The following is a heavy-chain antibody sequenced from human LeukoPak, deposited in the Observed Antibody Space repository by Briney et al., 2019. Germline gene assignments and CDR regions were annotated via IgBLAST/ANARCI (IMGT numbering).Heavy chain of an antibody. V-gene: IGHV3-30*18. J-gene: IGHJ5*02. D-gene: IGHD4-17*01. CDR3: AKGARGDTVTSIVGLNWFDP. CDR1: GFTFSSYG. Sequence: GGSLRLSCAASGFTFSSYGMHWVRQAPGKGLEWVAVISYDGSHKYYADSVKGRFSISRGNSKNTLYLQMNSLRADDTAVYYCAKGARGDTVTSIVGLNWFDPWGQGTLVTVSS. CDR2: ISYDGSHK.